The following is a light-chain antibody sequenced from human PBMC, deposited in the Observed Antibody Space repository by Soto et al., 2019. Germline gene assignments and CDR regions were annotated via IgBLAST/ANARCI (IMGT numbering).Light chain of an antibody. CDR2: DVN. J-gene: IGLJ1*01. Sequence: ALTQPRSVSGSPGQSVTISCTGTDSNIGFYNFVSWYQQHPDKAPHLVIYDVNKRPSGVPDRFSGSKSGKTASLTISGLQADDEADYYCCSYAGTYTYVFGTGTKVTVL. CDR3: CSYAGTYTYV. V-gene: IGLV2-11*01. CDR1: DSNIGFYNF.